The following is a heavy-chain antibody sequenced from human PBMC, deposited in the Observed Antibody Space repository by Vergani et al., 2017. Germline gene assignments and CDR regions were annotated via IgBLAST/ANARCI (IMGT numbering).Heavy chain of an antibody. Sequence: QVQLQESGPGLVKPPGTLSLTCAVSGGSISSSNWWSWVRQPPGRGLEWIGEMYYSGSTNYNPSLKSRGTISIDKSKNQFYLKLRSVTAADTAVYYCARVIQLWLGDWFDPWGQGTLVTVSS. J-gene: IGHJ5*02. CDR1: GGSISSSNW. V-gene: IGHV4-4*03. D-gene: IGHD5-18*01. CDR2: MYYSGST. CDR3: ARVIQLWLGDWFDP.